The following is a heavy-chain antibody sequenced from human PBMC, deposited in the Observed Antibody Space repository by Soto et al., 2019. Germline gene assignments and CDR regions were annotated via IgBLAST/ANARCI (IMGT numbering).Heavy chain of an antibody. Sequence: GGSLGLSCAASGFTFSSYSMNWVRQAPGKGLEWVSSISSSSSYIYYADSVKGRFTISRDNAKNSLYLQMNSLRAEDTAVYYCARDSIVVVPAWYYYMDVWGKGTTVTVSS. J-gene: IGHJ6*03. CDR3: ARDSIVVVPAWYYYMDV. CDR1: GFTFSSYS. V-gene: IGHV3-21*01. D-gene: IGHD2-2*01. CDR2: ISSSSSYI.